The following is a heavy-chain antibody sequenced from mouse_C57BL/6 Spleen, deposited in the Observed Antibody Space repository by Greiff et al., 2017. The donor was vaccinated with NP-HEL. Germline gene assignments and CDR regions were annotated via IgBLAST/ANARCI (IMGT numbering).Heavy chain of an antibody. CDR3: AREGTTVVEGWCFDV. D-gene: IGHD1-1*01. CDR1: GYTFTSYW. Sequence: QVQLQQPGAELVKPGASVKLSCKASGYTFTSYWMQWVKQRPGQGLEWIGEIDPSDSYTNYNQKFKGKATLTVDTSSSTAYMQLSSLTSEDSAVYYCAREGTTVVEGWCFDVWGTGTTVTVSS. CDR2: IDPSDSYT. J-gene: IGHJ1*03. V-gene: IGHV1-50*01.